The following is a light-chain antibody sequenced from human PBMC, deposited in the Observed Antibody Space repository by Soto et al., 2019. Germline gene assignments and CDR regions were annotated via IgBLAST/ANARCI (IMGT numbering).Light chain of an antibody. J-gene: IGKJ5*01. V-gene: IGKV3-11*01. CDR1: QSISTY. Sequence: EILLTQSPVTLSLSPGQRATLSCRASQSISTYLAWYQVKPGQAPRLLIYDASNRATGIPARFSGSGSGTDFTLTISSLEPEDFAVYYCQQRSNWLSITFGQGTRLEIK. CDR3: QQRSNWLSIT. CDR2: DAS.